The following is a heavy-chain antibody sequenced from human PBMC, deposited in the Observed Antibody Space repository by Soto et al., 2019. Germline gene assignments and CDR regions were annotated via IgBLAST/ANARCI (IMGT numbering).Heavy chain of an antibody. Sequence: GSLRFSCAASGFNFNAYVMNWVRQAPGKGLEWVSIISFTGDSRYYADSVKDRFTISRDNSQNTLYLQMNSLRAEDTAVYYCAKKSCSSPGCPYGMDVWGQGTTVTVSS. J-gene: IGHJ6*02. D-gene: IGHD2-2*01. CDR3: AKKSCSSPGCPYGMDV. CDR1: GFNFNAYV. V-gene: IGHV3-23*01. CDR2: ISFTGDSR.